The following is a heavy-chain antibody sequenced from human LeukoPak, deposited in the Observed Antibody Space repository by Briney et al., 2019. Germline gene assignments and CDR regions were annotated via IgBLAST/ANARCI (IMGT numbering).Heavy chain of an antibody. CDR2: INPSGGST. V-gene: IGHV1-46*01. J-gene: IGHJ4*02. CDR1: GYTFTSYY. D-gene: IGHD2-2*01. CDR3: AAGIVVVPAAIGN. Sequence: ASVKVSCKASGYTFTSYYMHWVRQAPEQGLEWMGIINPSGGSTSYAQKFQGRVTMTRDTSTSTVYMELSSLRSEDTAVYYCAAGIVVVPAAIGNWGQGTLVTVSS.